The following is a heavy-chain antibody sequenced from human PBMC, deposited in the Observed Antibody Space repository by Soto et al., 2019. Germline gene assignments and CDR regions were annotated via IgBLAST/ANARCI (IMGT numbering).Heavy chain of an antibody. J-gene: IGHJ5*02. CDR2: SYYSVTT. CDR1: DGSISNSGYY. CDR3: ARTQGITTFNWFDP. Sequence: SETLSLTCTVSDGSISNSGYYWGWIRQPPEKGLEWIGSSYYSVTTYYNPSLKSRVTISVDTSKSQFSLKLSSVTAADTAVYYCARTQGITTFNWFDPWGQGTLVTVSS. V-gene: IGHV4-39*01. D-gene: IGHD3-3*01.